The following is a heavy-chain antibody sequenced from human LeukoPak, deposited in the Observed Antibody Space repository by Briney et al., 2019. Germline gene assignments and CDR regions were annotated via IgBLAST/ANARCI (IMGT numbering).Heavy chain of an antibody. CDR2: ISWDGGST. D-gene: IGHD3-10*01. Sequence: PGGSLRLSCAASGFTFDDYTMHWVRQVPGKGLEWVSLISWDGGSTYYADSVKGRFTVSRDNSGNTLYLQMNSLRGEDTAVYYCARGFGELSVAMDVWGQGTTVTVSS. J-gene: IGHJ6*02. CDR1: GFTFDDYT. CDR3: ARGFGELSVAMDV. V-gene: IGHV3-43*01.